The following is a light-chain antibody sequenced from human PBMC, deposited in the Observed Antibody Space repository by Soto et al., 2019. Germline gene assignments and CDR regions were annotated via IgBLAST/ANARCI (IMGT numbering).Light chain of an antibody. CDR3: SSCTSSITYV. CDR1: SGDVYAYNY. CDR2: DVS. V-gene: IGLV2-14*03. Sequence: QSVLTQPASVSGSPGQSVTISCTGTSGDVYAYNYVSWYQQHPGKTPKLIIYDVSSRPSGVSSRFSGSKSGNTASLTISGLQAEDEADYYCSSCTSSITYVFGSGTKLTVL. J-gene: IGLJ1*01.